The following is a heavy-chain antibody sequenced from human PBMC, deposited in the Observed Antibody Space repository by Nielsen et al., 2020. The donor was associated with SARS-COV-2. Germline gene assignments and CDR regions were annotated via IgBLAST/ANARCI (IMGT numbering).Heavy chain of an antibody. V-gene: IGHV1-3*01. CDR3: ARVGYCSGGSCPLDY. J-gene: IGHJ4*02. Sequence: ASVKVSCKASGYTFTSYAMHWVRQAPGQGLEWMGWINAGNGNTKYSQKFQGRVTITRDTSASTAYMELSSLRSEDTAVYYCARVGYCSGGSCPLDYWGQGTLVTVSS. D-gene: IGHD2-15*01. CDR2: INAGNGNT. CDR1: GYTFTSYA.